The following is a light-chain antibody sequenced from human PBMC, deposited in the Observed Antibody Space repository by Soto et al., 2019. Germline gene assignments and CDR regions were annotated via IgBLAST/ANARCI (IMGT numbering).Light chain of an antibody. V-gene: IGKV3-15*01. J-gene: IGKJ5*01. Sequence: EIVMTQSPATLSVSPGERATLSCWASQSVSSNLAWYQQRPGQGPRLLIYGASTRATGIPARFSGSGSGTEFTLTISSLQSEDSAVYYCQQYNDWPPINFGQGTRLEIK. CDR2: GAS. CDR3: QQYNDWPPIN. CDR1: QSVSSN.